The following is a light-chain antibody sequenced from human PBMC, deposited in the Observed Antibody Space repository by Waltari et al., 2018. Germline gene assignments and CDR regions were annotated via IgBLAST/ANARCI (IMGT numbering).Light chain of an antibody. CDR1: HDISKR. Sequence: DIQMTQSPSSLSASVGDRVTITCQASHDISKRLNWYQQKPGKAPKLLIYDASKLDIGVPSRFSGIGSGTLFTLTISRLEPEDIATYFCHQYESLISFGPGTRLDLK. V-gene: IGKV1-33*01. J-gene: IGKJ5*01. CDR3: HQYESLIS. CDR2: DAS.